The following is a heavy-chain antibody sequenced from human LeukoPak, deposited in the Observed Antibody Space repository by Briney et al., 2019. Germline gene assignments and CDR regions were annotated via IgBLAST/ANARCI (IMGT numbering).Heavy chain of an antibody. CDR2: ISGNGGST. V-gene: IGHV3-64*01. D-gene: IGHD3-3*01. Sequence: GGSLRLSCAASGFTFSSYAMHWVRQAPGKGLEYVSTISGNGGSTYYANSVKGRFTISRDNSKNTVYLQMGSLRAEDTAVYYCARDSRTTFGVVPPYYYYMDVWGKGTTVTVSS. CDR3: ARDSRTTFGVVPPYYYYMDV. J-gene: IGHJ6*03. CDR1: GFTFSSYA.